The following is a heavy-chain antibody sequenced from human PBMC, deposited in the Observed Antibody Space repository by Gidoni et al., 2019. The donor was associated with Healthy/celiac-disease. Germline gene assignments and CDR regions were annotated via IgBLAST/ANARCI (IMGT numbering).Heavy chain of an antibody. CDR2: ISSSSSTI. CDR1: GFTFSSYS. D-gene: IGHD3-22*01. Sequence: EVQLVESGGGLVQPGGSLRLSCAASGFTFSSYSMNWVRQAPGKGLEWVSYISSSSSTIYYADSVKGRFTISRDNAKNSLYLQMNSLRDEDTAVYYCARAGPYDSSGYYLDYWGQGTLVTVSS. V-gene: IGHV3-48*02. CDR3: ARAGPYDSSGYYLDY. J-gene: IGHJ4*02.